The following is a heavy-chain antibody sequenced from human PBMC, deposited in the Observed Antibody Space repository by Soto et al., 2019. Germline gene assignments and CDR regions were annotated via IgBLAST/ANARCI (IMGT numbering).Heavy chain of an antibody. D-gene: IGHD3-22*01. V-gene: IGHV3-30*18. J-gene: IGHJ4*02. CDR1: RFTFSSYG. Sequence: GALRLSCAASRFTFSSYGMHWVRQAPGKGLEWVAVISYDGSNKYYADSVKGRFTISRDNSMNTLYLQMNSLRAEDTAVYYCAKHSGRYSYDSSGYYSLDYWGQGTLVTVSA. CDR2: ISYDGSNK. CDR3: AKHSGRYSYDSSGYYSLDY.